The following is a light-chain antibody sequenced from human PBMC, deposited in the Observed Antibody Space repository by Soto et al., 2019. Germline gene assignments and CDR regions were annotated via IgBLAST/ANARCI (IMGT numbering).Light chain of an antibody. CDR3: QSYDSSVV. CDR2: GNS. CDR1: SSNIGAGYD. Sequence: QSVLTQPPSVSGAPGQRVTISCTGSSSNIGAGYDVHWYQQLPGTAPKLLIYGNSNRPSGVPDRFSGSKSGTSASLAITGLQAEDEAAYYCQSYDSSVVFGGGTQLTVL. J-gene: IGLJ2*01. V-gene: IGLV1-40*01.